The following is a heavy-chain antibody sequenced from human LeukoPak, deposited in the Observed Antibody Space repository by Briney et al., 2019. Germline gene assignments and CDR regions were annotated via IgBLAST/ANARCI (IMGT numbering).Heavy chain of an antibody. CDR2: ISSGSSYI. D-gene: IGHD6-13*01. Sequence: GSLRLSCAASGFTFSSYAMSWVRQAPGKGLEWVSYISSGSSYIYYADSVKGRFTISRDNSKNTLYLQMNSLRAEDTAVYYCASARTPGIAAASNDWGQGTLVTVSS. J-gene: IGHJ4*02. CDR1: GFTFSSYA. CDR3: ASARTPGIAAASND. V-gene: IGHV3-21*01.